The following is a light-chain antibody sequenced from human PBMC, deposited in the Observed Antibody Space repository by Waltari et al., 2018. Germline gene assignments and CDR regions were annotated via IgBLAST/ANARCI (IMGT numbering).Light chain of an antibody. CDR3: LQHDNFPYT. J-gene: IGKJ2*01. CDR1: QDIDDD. Sequence: ETTLTQSPPLVSATPGDKVKISCKASQDIDDDLNWYQQKPGQAPKLIVQEASTLVPGIAPRFSGSGYAKDFSLTINNIESEDAAFYFCLQHDNFPYTFGQGTKLEIK. V-gene: IGKV5-2*01. CDR2: EAS.